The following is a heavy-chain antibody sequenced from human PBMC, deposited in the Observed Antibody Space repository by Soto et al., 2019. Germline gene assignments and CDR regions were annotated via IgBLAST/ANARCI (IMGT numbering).Heavy chain of an antibody. CDR2: ISYDGREQ. D-gene: IGHD1-1*01. CDR3: AKVWNNEGSFES. J-gene: IGHJ4*02. Sequence: SLRLSCLSSVVNFIGYFIHLFLQAPGKGLEWVAVISYDGREQYYADSVKGRFTISRDRSKNKLYLQMNSLRVEDTATFNSAKVWNNEGSFESWGQGNLVNVSS. V-gene: IGHV3-30*18. CDR1: VVNFIGYF.